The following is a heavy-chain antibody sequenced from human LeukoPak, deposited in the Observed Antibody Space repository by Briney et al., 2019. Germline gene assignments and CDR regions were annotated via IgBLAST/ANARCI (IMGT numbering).Heavy chain of an antibody. V-gene: IGHV4-59*08. CDR1: GGSISSYY. D-gene: IGHD3-16*01. Sequence: SETLSLTCTVSGGSISSYYWSWIRQPPGKGLEWIGYIYYSGSTNYNPSLKRRVTISVDTSKNQFSLKLSSVTAADTAMYYCASSPGDGALFDYWGQGTLVTVSS. CDR2: IYYSGST. J-gene: IGHJ4*02. CDR3: ASSPGDGALFDY.